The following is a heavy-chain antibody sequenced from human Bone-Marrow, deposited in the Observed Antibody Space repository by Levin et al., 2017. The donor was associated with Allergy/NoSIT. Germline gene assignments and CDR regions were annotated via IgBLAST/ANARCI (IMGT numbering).Heavy chain of an antibody. J-gene: IGHJ4*02. CDR1: GGSISSYY. CDR3: ARRDSSGWQHRY. D-gene: IGHD6-19*01. V-gene: IGHV4-59*01. Sequence: SQTLSLTCTVSGGSISSYYWSWIRQPPGKGLEWIGYIYYSGSTNYNPSLKSRVTISVDTSKNQFSLKLSSVTAADTAVYYCARRDSSGWQHRYWGLGTLVTVSS. CDR2: IYYSGST.